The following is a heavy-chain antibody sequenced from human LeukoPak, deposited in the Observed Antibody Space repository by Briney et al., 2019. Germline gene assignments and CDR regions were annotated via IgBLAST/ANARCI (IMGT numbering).Heavy chain of an antibody. V-gene: IGHV4-34*01. CDR1: GGSFSGYY. D-gene: IGHD4-23*01. CDR2: INHSGGT. Sequence: SETVSLTCAVYGGSFSGYYWSWIRQPPGKGLEWIGEINHSGGTNYNPSLKSRVTVSVDTSKNQFSLNLTSVTAADTAVYYCASRCGGSSDSCWFDPWGQGTLVTVSS. J-gene: IGHJ5*02. CDR3: ASRCGGSSDSCWFDP.